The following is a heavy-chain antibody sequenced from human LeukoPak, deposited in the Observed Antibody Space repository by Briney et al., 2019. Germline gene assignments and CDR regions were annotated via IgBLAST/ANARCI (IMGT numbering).Heavy chain of an antibody. D-gene: IGHD3-16*01. V-gene: IGHV4-30-2*01. J-gene: IGHJ5*02. CDR2: IYYSGST. CDR1: GGSISSGGYS. Sequence: SQTLSLTCAVSGGSISSGGYSWSWIRQPPGKVLEWIGYIYYSGSTYYNPSLKSRVTISVDRSKNQFSLKLSSVTAADTAVYYCARHVSNWFDPWGQGTLVTVSS. CDR3: ARHVSNWFDP.